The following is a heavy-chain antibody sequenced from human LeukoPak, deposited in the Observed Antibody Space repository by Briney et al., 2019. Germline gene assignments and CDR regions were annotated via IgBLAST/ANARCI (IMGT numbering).Heavy chain of an antibody. D-gene: IGHD2-2*01. CDR1: GGPLIRYY. CDR3: ARLGRTSYWYFDL. V-gene: IGHV4-59*08. Sequence: PFEAPSLPCTCSGGPLIRYYLGRVRAPPREGLEGIGYIYYSGSTNYNPSLESRVTISVDTSKNQFSLKLSSVTAADTAVYYCARLGRTSYWYFDLWGRGTLVTVSS. J-gene: IGHJ2*01. CDR2: IYYSGST.